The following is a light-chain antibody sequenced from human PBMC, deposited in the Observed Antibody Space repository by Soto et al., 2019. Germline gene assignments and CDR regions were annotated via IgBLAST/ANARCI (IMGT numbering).Light chain of an antibody. Sequence: DIQMTQSPSSVSASVGDRVTITCRASQDLSSSLAWYQQKPRKAPKLLIYAASILQSGVSSRFSGSGSGTDCTLTISNLQPEDFATYYCQHAKSFPPTFGPGTRVDIK. CDR2: AAS. J-gene: IGKJ3*01. V-gene: IGKV1-12*01. CDR3: QHAKSFPPT. CDR1: QDLSSS.